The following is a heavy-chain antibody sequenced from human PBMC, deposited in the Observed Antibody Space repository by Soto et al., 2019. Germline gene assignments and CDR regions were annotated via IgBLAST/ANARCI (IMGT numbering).Heavy chain of an antibody. Sequence: SETLSLTCTVSGDSVSSDTYYWSWIRQPPGKGLEWIGYLFYTGSTSYNPSLNSRVTMLVDTSKNQFSLKLSSVTAADSAVYYCARAILGYCTSSSCNGGDYYYGMDVWGQGTTVTVSS. CDR2: LFYTGST. CDR1: GDSVSSDTYY. CDR3: ARAILGYCTSSSCNGGDYYYGMDV. V-gene: IGHV4-61*01. J-gene: IGHJ6*02. D-gene: IGHD2-2*01.